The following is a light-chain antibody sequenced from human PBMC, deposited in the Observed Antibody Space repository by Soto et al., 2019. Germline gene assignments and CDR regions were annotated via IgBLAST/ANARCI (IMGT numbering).Light chain of an antibody. V-gene: IGLV2-14*01. CDR2: DVS. Sequence: QSALTQPASVSGSPGQSITISCTGTSSDVGGYNSVSWYQQHPGKAPKLMIYDVSNRPSGVSNRFSGSKSGNTASLTISGLQADDEADYYCSSYTSSSTLVFGTGTKLTVL. CDR1: SSDVGGYNS. CDR3: SSYTSSSTLV. J-gene: IGLJ1*01.